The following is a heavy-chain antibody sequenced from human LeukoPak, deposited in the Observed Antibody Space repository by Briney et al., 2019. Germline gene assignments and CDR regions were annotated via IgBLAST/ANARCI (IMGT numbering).Heavy chain of an antibody. Sequence: SETLSLTCTVSGGSVSSGSYYWSWIRQPPGKGLEWIGYIYYSGSTNYNPSLKSRDTISVDTSKNQFSLKLSSVTAADTAVYYCASWGSEDFDYWGQGTLVTVSS. V-gene: IGHV4-61*01. D-gene: IGHD7-27*01. J-gene: IGHJ4*02. CDR3: ASWGSEDFDY. CDR1: GGSVSSGSYY. CDR2: IYYSGST.